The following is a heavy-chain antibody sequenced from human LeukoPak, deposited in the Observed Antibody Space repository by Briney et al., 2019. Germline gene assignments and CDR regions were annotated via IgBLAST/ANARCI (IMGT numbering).Heavy chain of an antibody. CDR1: GFTFSSYA. J-gene: IGHJ4*02. V-gene: IGHV3-30-3*01. CDR3: ARDSAVGATFLDY. CDR2: ISYDGSNK. D-gene: IGHD1-26*01. Sequence: GRSLRLSCAASGFTFSSYAMHWVRQAPGKGLEWVAVISYDGSNKYYADSVKGRFTISRDNSKNTLYLQMNSLRAEDTAVYYCARDSAVGATFLDYWGQGTLVTVSS.